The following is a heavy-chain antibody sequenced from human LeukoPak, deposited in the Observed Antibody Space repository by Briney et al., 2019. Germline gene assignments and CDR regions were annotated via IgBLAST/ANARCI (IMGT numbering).Heavy chain of an antibody. V-gene: IGHV4-39*01. CDR1: GVCISSYY. Sequence: SETLSLTCTVSGVCISSYYWGWIPPPPGQGLEGIGITYYSGGTYYNPSLKSRVTIAVDTSKNAFSLKLSPGSAADTAVYYWGSYDYGVGGMHVWRQGTTVTVSS. D-gene: IGHD4-17*01. CDR3: GSYDYGVGGMHV. CDR2: TYYSGGT. J-gene: IGHJ6*02.